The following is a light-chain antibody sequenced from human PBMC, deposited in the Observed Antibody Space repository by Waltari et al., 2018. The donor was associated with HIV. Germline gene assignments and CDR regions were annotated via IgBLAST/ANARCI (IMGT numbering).Light chain of an antibody. V-gene: IGLV3-25*03. Sequence: SYELTQPPSVSVSPGQTAKITCSGDALPKQYAYWYQQKPGQAPVVMTDKDTERPSGIPERFSASTSGTTVTLTISGVQAEDEADYYCQSADNSGSYQVFGGGTKLTVL. CDR2: KDT. CDR1: ALPKQY. J-gene: IGLJ3*02. CDR3: QSADNSGSYQV.